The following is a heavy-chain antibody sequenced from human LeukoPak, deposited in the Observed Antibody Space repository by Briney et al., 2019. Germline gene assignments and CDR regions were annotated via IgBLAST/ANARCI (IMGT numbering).Heavy chain of an antibody. CDR3: ARGPPGWVHDISKRGLFDP. V-gene: IGHV3-33*01. J-gene: IGHJ5*02. CDR2: IWYDGSNK. Sequence: GGSLRLSCAASGFTFSSYGMHWVRQAPGKGLEWVAVIWYDGSNKYYADSVKGRFTISRDNSKNTLYLQMNSLRAEDTAVYYCARGPPGWVHDISKRGLFDPWGQGTLVIVSS. D-gene: IGHD6-13*01. CDR1: GFTFSSYG.